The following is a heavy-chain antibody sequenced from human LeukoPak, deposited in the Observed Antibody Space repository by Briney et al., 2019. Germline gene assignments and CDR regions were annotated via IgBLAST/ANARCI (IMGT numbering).Heavy chain of an antibody. CDR3: ARDSRELTYDY. V-gene: IGHV4-34*01. D-gene: IGHD1-26*01. CDR1: GGSFSGYY. Sequence: PSETLSLTCAVYGGSFSGYYWSWIRQPPGKGLEWIGEINHSGSTNYNPSLKSRVTISVDTSKNQFSLKLSSVTAADTAVYYCARDSRELTYDYWGQGTLVTVSS. J-gene: IGHJ4*02. CDR2: INHSGST.